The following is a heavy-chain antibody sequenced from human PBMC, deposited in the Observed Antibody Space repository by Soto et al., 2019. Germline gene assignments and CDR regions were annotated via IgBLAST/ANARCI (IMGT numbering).Heavy chain of an antibody. CDR3: ARMMIADYGESN. V-gene: IGHV4-39*01. CDR2: IYYSGST. D-gene: IGHD4-17*01. Sequence: QLQLQESGPGLVKPSETLSLTCTVSGGSISSSSYYWGWIRQPPGKGLEWIGSIYYSGSTYYNPSLKSRVTISVDTSKNQFSLKLSSVTAADTAVYYCARMMIADYGESNWCQGTLVTVSS. CDR1: GGSISSSSYY. J-gene: IGHJ4*02.